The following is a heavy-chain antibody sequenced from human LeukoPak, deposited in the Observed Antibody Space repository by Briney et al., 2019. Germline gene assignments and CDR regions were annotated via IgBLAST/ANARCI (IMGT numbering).Heavy chain of an antibody. Sequence: GGSLRLSCAASGFTFDDYGMSWVRQAPGKGLEWVSGINWNGGSTGYADSVKGRFTISRDNAKNSLYLQMNSLRAEDTALYYCARSSYCSGGSCYWFDPRGQGTLVTVSS. CDR1: GFTFDDYG. D-gene: IGHD2-15*01. J-gene: IGHJ5*02. CDR3: ARSSYCSGGSCYWFDP. CDR2: INWNGGST. V-gene: IGHV3-20*04.